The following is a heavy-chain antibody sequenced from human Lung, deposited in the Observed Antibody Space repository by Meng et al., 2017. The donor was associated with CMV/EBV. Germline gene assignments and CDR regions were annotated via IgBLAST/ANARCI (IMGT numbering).Heavy chain of an antibody. CDR1: GFTSGSFG. V-gene: IGHV3-30*18. J-gene: IGHJ4*02. Sequence: ASGFTSGSFGMHWVRRAPGKALEWVAVISYHERNKFYRDSVKGRFTVSRDSSKSTLYLHVDSLRPDDTAVYYCAKEDCSGATCSLDKWGQGTLVTVSS. D-gene: IGHD2-15*01. CDR3: AKEDCSGATCSLDK. CDR2: ISYHERNK.